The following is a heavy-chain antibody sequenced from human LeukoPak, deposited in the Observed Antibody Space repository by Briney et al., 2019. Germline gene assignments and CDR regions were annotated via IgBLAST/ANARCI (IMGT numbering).Heavy chain of an antibody. CDR3: ARAPRNYDFFPTRGMDV. D-gene: IGHD3-3*01. V-gene: IGHV4-59*01. J-gene: IGHJ6*03. CDR1: GGSISSYY. Sequence: PSETLSLTCTVSGGSISSYYWSWIRRPPGKGLEWIGYIYYSGSTNYNPSLKSRVTISVDTSKNQFSLKLNSVTAADTAVYYCARAPRNYDFFPTRGMDVWGKGTTVTVSS. CDR2: IYYSGST.